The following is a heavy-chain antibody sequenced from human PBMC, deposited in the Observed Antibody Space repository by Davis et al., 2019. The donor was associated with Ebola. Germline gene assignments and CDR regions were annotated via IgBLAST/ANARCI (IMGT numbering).Heavy chain of an antibody. CDR2: ISSSSSTI. Sequence: GESLKISCAASGFTFSSYSMNWVRQAPGKGLEWVSYISSSSSTIYYADSVKGRFTISRDNSKNTLYLQMNSLRAEDTAVYYCAKGPLGSSSGYYYYGMDVWGKGTTVTVSS. J-gene: IGHJ6*04. V-gene: IGHV3-48*01. D-gene: IGHD6-6*01. CDR3: AKGPLGSSSGYYYYGMDV. CDR1: GFTFSSYS.